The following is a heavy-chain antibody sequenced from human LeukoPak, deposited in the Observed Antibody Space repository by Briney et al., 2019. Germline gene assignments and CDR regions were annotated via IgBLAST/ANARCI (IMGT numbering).Heavy chain of an antibody. CDR3: AKVNYYYMDV. Sequence: PGGSLRLSCAASGFTFDDYAMHWVRQAPGKGLEWVSLISWDGGSTYYADSVKGRFTISRDNSKNTLYLQMNSLRAEDTAVYYCAKVNYYYMDVWGKGTTVTVSS. CDR2: ISWDGGST. CDR1: GFTFDDYA. V-gene: IGHV3-43D*03. J-gene: IGHJ6*03.